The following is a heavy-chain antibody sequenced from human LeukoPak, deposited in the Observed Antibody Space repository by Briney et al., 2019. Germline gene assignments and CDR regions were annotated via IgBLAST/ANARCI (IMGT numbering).Heavy chain of an antibody. V-gene: IGHV3-21*01. Sequence: GGSLRLSCAASGFTFSSYSMNWVRQAPGKGLEWVSSISSSSSYIYYADSVKGRFTISRDNAKNPLYLQMNSLRAEDTAVYYCASGSHGGYDYWGQGTLVTVSS. CDR3: ASGSHGGYDY. CDR2: ISSSSSYI. CDR1: GFTFSSYS. J-gene: IGHJ4*02. D-gene: IGHD4-23*01.